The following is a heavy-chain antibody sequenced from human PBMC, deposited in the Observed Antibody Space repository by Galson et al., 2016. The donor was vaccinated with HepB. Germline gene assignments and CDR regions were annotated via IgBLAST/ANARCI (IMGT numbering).Heavy chain of an antibody. CDR2: IYTSGNT. Sequence: LSLTCTVSGGSISSGDFYWSWIRQPAGKGLECIGRIYTSGNTNYNPSLKSRVTISIDASKNQFSLKLNSVTAADAAVYYCAGCLGSGGSCYYYYYMDVWGKGTTVTVSS. D-gene: IGHD2-15*01. J-gene: IGHJ6*03. CDR3: AGCLGSGGSCYYYYYMDV. V-gene: IGHV4-61*02. CDR1: GGSISSGDFY.